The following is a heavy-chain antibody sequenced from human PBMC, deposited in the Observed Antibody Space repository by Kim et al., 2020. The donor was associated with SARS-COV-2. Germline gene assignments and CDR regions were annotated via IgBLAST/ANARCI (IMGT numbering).Heavy chain of an antibody. V-gene: IGHV3-53*01. D-gene: IGHD6-19*01. CDR3: ARDGGQWLENYYYGMDV. CDR1: GFTVSSNY. J-gene: IGHJ6*01. CDR2: IYSGGST. Sequence: GGSLRLSCAASGFTVSSNYMSWVRQAPGKGLEWVSVIYSGGSTYYADSVKGRFTISRDNSKNTLYLQMNSLRADDTAVYYCARDGGQWLENYYYGMDVWGQGTTVTVSS.